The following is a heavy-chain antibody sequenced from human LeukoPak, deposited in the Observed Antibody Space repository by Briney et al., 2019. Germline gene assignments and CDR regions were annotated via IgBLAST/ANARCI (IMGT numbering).Heavy chain of an antibody. V-gene: IGHV3-33*08. Sequence: SGGSLRLSCAVSGFTVSSNYMSWVRQAPGKGLEWVAVIWYDGSNKYYADSVKGRFTISRDNSKNTLYLQMNSLRAEDTAVYYCARSPRYYDSSGYSPPDYWGQGTLVTVSS. J-gene: IGHJ4*02. CDR1: GFTVSSNY. CDR2: IWYDGSNK. CDR3: ARSPRYYDSSGYSPPDY. D-gene: IGHD3-22*01.